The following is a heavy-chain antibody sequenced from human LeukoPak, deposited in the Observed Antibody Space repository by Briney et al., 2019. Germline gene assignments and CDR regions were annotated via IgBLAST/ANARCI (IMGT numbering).Heavy chain of an antibody. CDR3: ARGRIVVVPADDYWFDP. V-gene: IGHV4-30-2*01. Sequence: PSETLSLTCAVSGGSISSGGYSWSWLRQPPGKGLEWIGYIYHSGSTYYNPSLKSRVTISVDRSKDQFSLKLSSVTAADTAVYYCARGRIVVVPADDYWFDPWGQGTLVTVSS. J-gene: IGHJ5*02. CDR1: GGSISSGGYS. D-gene: IGHD2-2*01. CDR2: IYHSGST.